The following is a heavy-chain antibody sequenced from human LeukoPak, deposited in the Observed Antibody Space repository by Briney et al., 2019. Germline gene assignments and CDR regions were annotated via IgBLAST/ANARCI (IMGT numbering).Heavy chain of an antibody. Sequence: GASVKVSCKASGYTFTSYDINWVRQATGQGLEWMGWMNPNSGNTGYAQKFQGRVTMTRNTSISTAYMELSSLRSEDTAVCYCARGIAVAGNWFDPWGQGTLVTVSS. CDR2: MNPNSGNT. D-gene: IGHD6-19*01. J-gene: IGHJ5*02. CDR1: GYTFTSYD. CDR3: ARGIAVAGNWFDP. V-gene: IGHV1-8*01.